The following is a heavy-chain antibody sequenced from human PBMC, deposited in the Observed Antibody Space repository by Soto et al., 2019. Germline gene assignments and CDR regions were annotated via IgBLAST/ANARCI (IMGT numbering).Heavy chain of an antibody. V-gene: IGHV4-31*03. CDR3: ARVCGDDCHYGMDV. Sequence: QVQLQESGPGLVKPSQTLSLTCTVSSGSITSGGYYWSWIRQHPGKGLDWIGYIYYSGSTYYNPSLKSRVTMSVDTSKDQFSLKLSSVTAADTAVYYCARVCGDDCHYGMDVWGQGTTVTVSS. D-gene: IGHD2-21*02. CDR2: IYYSGST. J-gene: IGHJ6*02. CDR1: SGSITSGGYY.